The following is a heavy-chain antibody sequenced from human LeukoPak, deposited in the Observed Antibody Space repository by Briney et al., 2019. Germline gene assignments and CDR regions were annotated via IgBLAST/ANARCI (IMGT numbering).Heavy chain of an antibody. D-gene: IGHD3-10*01. CDR2: IYSGGST. CDR3: AKWKYGSDFGYFDY. V-gene: IGHV3-66*01. CDR1: GFTVSSNY. Sequence: QTGGSLRLSCAASGFTVSSNYMSWVRQAPGKGLEWVSVIYSGGSTYYTDSVKGRFTISRDNSKNTLYLQMNSLRGEDTAVYYCAKWKYGSDFGYFDYWGQGTLVTVSS. J-gene: IGHJ4*02.